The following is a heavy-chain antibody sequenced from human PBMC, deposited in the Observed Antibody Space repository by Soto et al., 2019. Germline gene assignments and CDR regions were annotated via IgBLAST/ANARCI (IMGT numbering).Heavy chain of an antibody. J-gene: IGHJ6*03. V-gene: IGHV4-34*01. D-gene: IGHD2-21*01. CDR2: INHLGSI. Sequence: SETLSLTCVVSGGSLSDYFWSWIRQPPGMALEWIGEINHLGSINYNPSLKSRVTMSVDTSKNQFSLTLNSVTAADTATYYCARGGISHWAYFYYMDVWDRGTTVTGSS. CDR3: ARGGISHWAYFYYMDV. CDR1: GGSLSDYF.